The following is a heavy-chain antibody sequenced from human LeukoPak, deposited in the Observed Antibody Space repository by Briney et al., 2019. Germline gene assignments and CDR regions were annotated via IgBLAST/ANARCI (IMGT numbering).Heavy chain of an antibody. CDR3: ARDSRDYGSGSYWDV. D-gene: IGHD3-10*01. CDR1: GGSISSYY. Sequence: SETLSLAWTVAGGSISSYYWNWVRQPPGKGLEWIGYITGNIYYSGSTKYNTSLKSRVTISVDTSKNQFSLKLSSVTAADAAVYYCARDSRDYGSGSYWDVWGQGTTVTVSS. CDR2: ITGNIYYSGST. J-gene: IGHJ6*02. V-gene: IGHV4-59*01.